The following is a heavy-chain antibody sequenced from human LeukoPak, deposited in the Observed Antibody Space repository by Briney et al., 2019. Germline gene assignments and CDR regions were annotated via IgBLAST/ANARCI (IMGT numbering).Heavy chain of an antibody. V-gene: IGHV1-46*01. D-gene: IGHD6-19*01. CDR3: ATGRIAVAGNFDY. CDR1: GYTFSNYD. CDR2: ITPSGGI. Sequence: ASVKVSCKASGYTFSNYDMNWVRQAPGQGLEWMGMITPSGGISYAQKFQGRVTMTEDTSTDTAYMELSSLRSEDTAVYYCATGRIAVAGNFDYWGQGTLVTVSS. J-gene: IGHJ4*02.